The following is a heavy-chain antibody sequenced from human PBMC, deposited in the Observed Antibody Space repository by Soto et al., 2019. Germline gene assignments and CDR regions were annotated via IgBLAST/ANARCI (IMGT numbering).Heavy chain of an antibody. J-gene: IGHJ4*02. CDR2: IFSSGST. D-gene: IGHD5-12*01. CDR3: AREGSYSAYNFAHGIQLWSFDF. V-gene: IGHV4-4*07. CDR1: GGSINTFY. Sequence: QVRLQESGPGLLKPSETLSLTCTVSGGSINTFYWSWVRQPAGKGLEWIGRIFSSGSTSFNPSLESRVAMSVDTSNNHFSLNLSSVTAADMAVYYCAREGSYSAYNFAHGIQLWSFDFWGQGALVTVSS.